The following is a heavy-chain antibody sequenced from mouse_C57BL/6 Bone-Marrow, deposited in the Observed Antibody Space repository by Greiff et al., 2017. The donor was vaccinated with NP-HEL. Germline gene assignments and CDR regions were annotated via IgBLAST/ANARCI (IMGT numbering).Heavy chain of an antibody. J-gene: IGHJ4*01. CDR3: ARRTGYYAMDY. V-gene: IGHV5-15*04. CDR1: GFTFSDYG. CDR2: ISNLAYSI. Sequence: EVKLMESGGGLVQPGGSLKLSCAASGFTFSDYGMAWVRQAPRKGPAWVAFISNLAYSIYYADTVTGRFTISRENAKNTLYLERSSLRSEDTAMYYCARRTGYYAMDYWGQGTSVTVSS.